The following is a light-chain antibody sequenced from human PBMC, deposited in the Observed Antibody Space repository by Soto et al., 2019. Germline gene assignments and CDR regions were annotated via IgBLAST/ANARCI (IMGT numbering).Light chain of an antibody. Sequence: EIVLTQSPGTLCLSPGERATLSCRASQSVSSSYLAWYQQKPGRAPRLLIYGASSRATGIPDRFSGSGSGTDFTLTISRLEPEDFAVYYCQQYGSSPYAFGQGTKLEIK. CDR3: QQYGSSPYA. J-gene: IGKJ2*01. CDR1: QSVSSSY. CDR2: GAS. V-gene: IGKV3-20*01.